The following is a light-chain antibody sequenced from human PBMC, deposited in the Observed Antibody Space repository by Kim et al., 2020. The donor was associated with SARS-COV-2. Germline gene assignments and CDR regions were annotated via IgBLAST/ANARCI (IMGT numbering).Light chain of an antibody. J-gene: IGKJ5*01. CDR3: QQRSNWPPIT. V-gene: IGKV3-11*01. CDR2: DAS. CDR1: QSVSSY. Sequence: SPGERATRPARASQSVSSYLAWYQQKPGQAPRLLSYDASNRATGSPAWFSGSGSGTDFTLTISSLEPEDFAVYYCQQRSNWPPITFGQGTRLEIK.